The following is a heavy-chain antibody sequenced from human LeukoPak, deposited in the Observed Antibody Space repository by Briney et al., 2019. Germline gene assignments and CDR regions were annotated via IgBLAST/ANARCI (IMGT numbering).Heavy chain of an antibody. V-gene: IGHV4-31*03. CDR2: IYYSGST. CDR3: ARERSLYDAFDI. J-gene: IGHJ3*02. D-gene: IGHD1-26*01. CDR1: GGSISSGGYY. Sequence: PSQTLSLTCTVSGGSISSGGYYWSWIRQHPGKGLEWIGYIYYSGSTYYNPSLKSRVTISVDTSKNQFSLKLSSVTAADTAVHYCARERSLYDAFDIWGQGTMVTVSS.